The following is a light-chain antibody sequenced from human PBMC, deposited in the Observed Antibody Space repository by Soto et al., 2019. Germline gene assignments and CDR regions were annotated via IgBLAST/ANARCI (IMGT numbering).Light chain of an antibody. CDR3: QQTYSTPYT. V-gene: IGKV1-39*01. J-gene: IGKJ2*01. Sequence: IHMTQSPSSLSASVGSRVTITCRASQRITTYLNWYQQKPGEAPKLLISTSGTLQGGVPSRFSGSGSGTDFTLTITSLQPADFATYFCQQTYSTPYTFGQGTKLVIK. CDR1: QRITTY. CDR2: TSG.